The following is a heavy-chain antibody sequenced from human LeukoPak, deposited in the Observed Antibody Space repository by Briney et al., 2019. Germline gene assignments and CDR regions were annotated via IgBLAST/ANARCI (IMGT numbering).Heavy chain of an antibody. CDR3: ASDTGPFDY. J-gene: IGHJ4*02. D-gene: IGHD7-27*01. V-gene: IGHV4-34*01. CDR1: GGSLSGYY. Sequence: PSETLSLTCAVYGGSLSGYYWSWIRQPPGKGLEWIGEINDIGSTEYNPALKSRVTISVDTSRNQFSLKLSSVTAADTAVYYCASDTGPFDYWGQGTLVTVSS. CDR2: INDIGST.